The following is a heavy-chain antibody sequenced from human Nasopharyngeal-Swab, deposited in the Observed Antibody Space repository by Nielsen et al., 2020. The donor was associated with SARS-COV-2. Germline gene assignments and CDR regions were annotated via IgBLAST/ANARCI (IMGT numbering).Heavy chain of an antibody. Sequence: SETLSLTCTVSGGSISSSSYYWGWIRQPPGKGLEWIGSIYYSGSTYYNPSLKSRVTISVDTSKNQFSLKLSSVTAADTAVHYRAATSVLRFLEWLNNWFDPWGQGTLVTVSS. CDR2: IYYSGST. CDR3: AATSVLRFLEWLNNWFDP. CDR1: GGSISSSSYY. J-gene: IGHJ5*02. D-gene: IGHD3-3*01. V-gene: IGHV4-39*01.